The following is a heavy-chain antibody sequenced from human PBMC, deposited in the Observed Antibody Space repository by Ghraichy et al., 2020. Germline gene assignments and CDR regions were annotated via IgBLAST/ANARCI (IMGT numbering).Heavy chain of an antibody. J-gene: IGHJ4*02. V-gene: IGHV6-1*01. D-gene: IGHD3-10*01. Sequence: TLSLTCAISGDSVSSNSATWDWIRQSPSRGLEWLGRTYYRSKWYSEYAPSVKSRITINSDTSKNQFSLQLNSVTPEDTALYYCARQYIYGFDYWGQGTLVTVSS. CDR1: GDSVSSNSAT. CDR3: ARQYIYGFDY. CDR2: TYYRSKWYS.